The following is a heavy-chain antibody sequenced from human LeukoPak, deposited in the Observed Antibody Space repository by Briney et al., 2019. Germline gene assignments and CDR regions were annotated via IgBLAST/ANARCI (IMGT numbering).Heavy chain of an antibody. J-gene: IGHJ6*03. Sequence: GGSLRLSCTASGFTFGDYAMSWDRQAPGKGLEWVSYISSSGSTIYYADSVKGRFTISRDNSKNTLYLQMNSLRAEDTAVYYCARTTLGGTAYYMDVWGKGTTVTISS. CDR3: ARTTLGGTAYYMDV. CDR1: GFTFGDYA. V-gene: IGHV3-48*01. CDR2: ISSSGSTI. D-gene: IGHD2-8*02.